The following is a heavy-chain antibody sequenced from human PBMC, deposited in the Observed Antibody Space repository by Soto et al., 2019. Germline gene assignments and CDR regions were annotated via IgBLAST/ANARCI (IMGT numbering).Heavy chain of an antibody. CDR1: GGSISSGGYY. J-gene: IGHJ4*02. CDR2: IYYSGST. D-gene: IGHD5-18*01. V-gene: IGHV4-31*03. Sequence: SETLSLTCTVSGGSISSGGYYWSWIRQHPGKGLEWIGYIYYSGSTYYNPSLKSRVTISVDTSKNQFSLKLSSVTAADTAVYYCARKRAYSDGLDYWGQGTLVTVSS. CDR3: ARKRAYSDGLDY.